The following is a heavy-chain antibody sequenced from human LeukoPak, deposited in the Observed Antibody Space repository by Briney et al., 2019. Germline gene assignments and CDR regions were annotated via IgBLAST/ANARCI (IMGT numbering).Heavy chain of an antibody. Sequence: GKSLRLSCAASGFTFSNYGMYWVRQAPGKGLEWVAVIRYDGSHKYYADSVKGRFTMSRDNSNNTLFLQMNSLRVHDTAIYYCAKASSASPSCLNSWGQGTLVTVSS. D-gene: IGHD2-2*01. V-gene: IGHV3-33*06. J-gene: IGHJ4*02. CDR3: AKASSASPSCLNS. CDR2: IRYDGSHK. CDR1: GFTFSNYG.